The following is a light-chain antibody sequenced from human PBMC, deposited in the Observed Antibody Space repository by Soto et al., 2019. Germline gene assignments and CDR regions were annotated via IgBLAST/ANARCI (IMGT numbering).Light chain of an antibody. CDR1: QRITSTY. CDR2: GVS. Sequence: VVTQSPATLSVSQRETATLSCSASQRITSTYLAWYQQQPGQAPRLLIYGVSSRATGVTDRFSGSGSGTDFTLTISRLEPEDFAVYYCQQYTDWPLTFGQGTKVDIK. CDR3: QQYTDWPLT. V-gene: IGKV3-20*01. J-gene: IGKJ1*01.